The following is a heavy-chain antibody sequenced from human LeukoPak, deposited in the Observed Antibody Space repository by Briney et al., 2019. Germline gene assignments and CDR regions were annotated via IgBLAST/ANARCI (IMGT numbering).Heavy chain of an antibody. CDR2: ISGSGGST. CDR1: GFTFSSYA. J-gene: IGHJ3*02. V-gene: IGHV3-23*01. CDR3: ARELIAVAGTSYAFDI. D-gene: IGHD6-19*01. Sequence: PGGSLRLSCAASGFTFSSYAMSWVRQAPGKGLEWVSAISGSGGSTYYADSVKGRFTISRDNSKNTLYLQMNSLRAEDTAVYYCARELIAVAGTSYAFDIWGQGTMVTVSS.